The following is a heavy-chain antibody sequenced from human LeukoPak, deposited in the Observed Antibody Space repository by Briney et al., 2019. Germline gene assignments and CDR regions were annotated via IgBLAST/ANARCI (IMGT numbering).Heavy chain of an antibody. V-gene: IGHV1-18*01. J-gene: IGHJ5*02. CDR1: GYTFTSYG. CDR2: ISAYNGNT. D-gene: IGHD2-15*01. Sequence: ASVKVSCKASGYTFTSYGISWVRQAPGQGLEWMGWISAYNGNTNYAQTLQGRGTMTTDTSTSTAYIELRSLTSDDTAVYYCARKGERYCSGGSCYPYNWLDPWGQRTLVTASS. CDR3: ARKGERYCSGGSCYPYNWLDP.